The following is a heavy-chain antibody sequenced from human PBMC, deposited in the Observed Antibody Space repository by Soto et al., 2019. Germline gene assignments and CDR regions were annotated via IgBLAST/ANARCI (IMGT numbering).Heavy chain of an antibody. CDR1: GGSISSGDYY. CDR2: IYYSGST. Sequence: QVQLQESGPGLVKPSQTLSLTCTVSGGSISSGDYYWSWIRQPPGKGLEWIGYIYYSGSTYCNPSLKSRVTISVDTSKNQFSLKLSSVTAADTAVYYCARDRPRYCTNGVCDWFDPWGQGTLVTVSS. V-gene: IGHV4-30-4*01. D-gene: IGHD2-8*01. J-gene: IGHJ5*02. CDR3: ARDRPRYCTNGVCDWFDP.